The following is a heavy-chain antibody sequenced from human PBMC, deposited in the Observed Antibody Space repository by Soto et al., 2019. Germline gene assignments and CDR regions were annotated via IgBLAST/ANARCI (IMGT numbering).Heavy chain of an antibody. V-gene: IGHV3-30-3*01. CDR2: ISYDGNNN. CDR3: AKCTTTSCHLGSDY. Sequence: QVQLVESGGGVVQPGRSLRLSRAASGFIFSNYAMNWVRQAPGKGLEWVALISYDGNNNYYTDSVKGRFTISRDNSKSALYLQMNSLRPEDTAVYYCAKCTTTSCHLGSDYWGQGTLVTVSS. J-gene: IGHJ4*02. D-gene: IGHD2-2*01. CDR1: GFIFSNYA.